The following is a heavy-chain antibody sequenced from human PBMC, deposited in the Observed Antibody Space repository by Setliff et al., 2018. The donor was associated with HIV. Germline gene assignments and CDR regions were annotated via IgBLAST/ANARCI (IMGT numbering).Heavy chain of an antibody. Sequence: PSETLSLTCTVSGDSISSYSWNWIRQSPGGGLEWIGFIFSSGSTKYNPSLQSRVTMSIDTSKNQFSLRLTSVTAADTAVYYCTREYSFGCFHYWGQGTLVTVSS. CDR2: IFSSGST. V-gene: IGHV4-4*09. CDR1: GDSISSYS. J-gene: IGHJ4*02. CDR3: TREYSFGCFHY. D-gene: IGHD5-18*01.